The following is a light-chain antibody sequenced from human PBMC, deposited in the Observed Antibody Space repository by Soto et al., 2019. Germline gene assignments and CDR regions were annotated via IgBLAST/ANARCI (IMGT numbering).Light chain of an antibody. CDR2: GVS. J-gene: IGKJ1*01. CDR1: QSVTSNY. CDR3: QQYTDWPLT. Sequence: EVVMTQSPATLSVSPGERATLSCRASQSVTSNYLAWYQQKPGQAPRLLIYGVSSRATGVPDRFSGSGSGTDFTLTISRLEPEDFAVYYCQQYTDWPLTFGQGTMVEVK. V-gene: IGKV3-20*01.